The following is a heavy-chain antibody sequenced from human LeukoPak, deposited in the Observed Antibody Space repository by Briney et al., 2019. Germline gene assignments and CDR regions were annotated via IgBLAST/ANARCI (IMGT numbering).Heavy chain of an antibody. D-gene: IGHD5-24*01. J-gene: IGHJ4*02. Sequence: GGSLRLSCAASGFTFNSYVMNWVRQAPGKGLEWVSFIRTAGTSIYYADSVKGRFTISRDNAKNSLYLQMNSLRAEDTAVYYCARGSSLDGYKYFDYWGQGALVIVS. CDR3: ARGSSLDGYKYFDY. V-gene: IGHV3-21*01. CDR2: IRTAGTSI. CDR1: GFTFNSYV.